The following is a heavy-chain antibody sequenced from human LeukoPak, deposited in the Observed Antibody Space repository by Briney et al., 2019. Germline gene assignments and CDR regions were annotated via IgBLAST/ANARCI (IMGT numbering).Heavy chain of an antibody. Sequence: SETLSLTCAVYGGSFSSYYWGWIRQPPGKGLEWIGSIYYSGSTYYNPSLKSRVTISVDTSKNQFSLKLSSVTAADTAVYYCATTGSYYDYWGQGTLVTVSS. CDR1: GGSFSSYY. V-gene: IGHV4-39*01. CDR2: IYYSGST. D-gene: IGHD1-1*01. CDR3: ATTGSYYDY. J-gene: IGHJ4*02.